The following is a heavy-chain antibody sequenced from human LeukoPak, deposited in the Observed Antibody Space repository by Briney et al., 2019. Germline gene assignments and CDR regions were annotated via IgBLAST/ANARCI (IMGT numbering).Heavy chain of an antibody. J-gene: IGHJ4*02. Sequence: LGESLKISCKGSGYSFTSYWIGWVRQMPGKGLEWMGIIYPGDSDTRYSPSFQGQVTISADKSISTAYLQWSSLKASDTAMYYCARLRYSGSYPPKESFDYWGQGTLVTVSS. V-gene: IGHV5-51*01. CDR1: GYSFTSYW. CDR3: ARLRYSGSYPPKESFDY. CDR2: IYPGDSDT. D-gene: IGHD1-26*01.